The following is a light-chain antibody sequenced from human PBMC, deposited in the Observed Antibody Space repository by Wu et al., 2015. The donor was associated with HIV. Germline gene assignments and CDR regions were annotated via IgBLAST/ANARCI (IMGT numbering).Light chain of an antibody. CDR1: QGISSY. V-gene: IGKV1-9*01. Sequence: DIQLTQSPSFLSASIGDRVTITCRASQGISSYLVWYQQKPGKAPNLLIYTASTLQSGVPLRFSGSGSGTEFTLTVTSLQSDDFATYYCQQYNSFPYSFGQGTNLEIK. J-gene: IGKJ2*03. CDR2: TAS. CDR3: QQYNSFPYS.